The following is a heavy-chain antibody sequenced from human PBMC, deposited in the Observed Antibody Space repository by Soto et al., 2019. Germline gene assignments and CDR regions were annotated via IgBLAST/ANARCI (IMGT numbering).Heavy chain of an antibody. Sequence: PGGSLRLSCAASGFTFSSYAMHWVRQAPGKGLEWVAVISYDGSNKYYADSVKGRFTISRDNSKNTLYLQMNSLRAEDTAVYYCARGLRIQLCLDYWGXGTLVTVSS. CDR1: GFTFSSYA. D-gene: IGHD5-18*01. J-gene: IGHJ4*02. V-gene: IGHV3-30-3*01. CDR2: ISYDGSNK. CDR3: ARGLRIQLCLDY.